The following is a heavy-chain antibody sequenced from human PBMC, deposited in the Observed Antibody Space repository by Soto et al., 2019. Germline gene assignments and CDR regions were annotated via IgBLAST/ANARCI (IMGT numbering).Heavy chain of an antibody. CDR3: ARPIQLKLLPIAAALGY. D-gene: IGHD6-13*01. Sequence: GGSLRLSCAASGFTFSDYYMSWIRQAPGKGLEWVSYISSSGSTIYYADSVKGRFTISRDNAKNSLYLQMNSLRAEDTAVYYCARPIQLKLLPIAAALGYWGQGTLVTVSS. V-gene: IGHV3-11*01. CDR2: ISSSGSTI. J-gene: IGHJ4*02. CDR1: GFTFSDYY.